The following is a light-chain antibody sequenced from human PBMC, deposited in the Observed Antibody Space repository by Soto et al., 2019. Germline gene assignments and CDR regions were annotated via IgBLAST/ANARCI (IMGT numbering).Light chain of an antibody. CDR3: QQSYITPYT. J-gene: IGKJ2*01. CDR1: QSISVH. Sequence: DIQMTQSPSSLSASVRDTVTITCRASQSISVHLNWYQQKPGEVPKLLIYAASNLHSGVPSRFSGSGSETDFALTISSLQPEDFATYYCQQSYITPYTFGQGTTLEIK. V-gene: IGKV1-39*01. CDR2: AAS.